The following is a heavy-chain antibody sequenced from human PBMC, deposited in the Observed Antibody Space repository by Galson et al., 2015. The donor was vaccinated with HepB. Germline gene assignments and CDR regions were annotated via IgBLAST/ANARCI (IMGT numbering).Heavy chain of an antibody. D-gene: IGHD5-18*01. V-gene: IGHV1-24*01. J-gene: IGHJ4*02. Sequence: SVKVSCKVSGYTLTELSMHWVRQAPGKGLEWMGGFDPEDGETIYAQKFQGRVTMTEDTSTDTAYMELSSLRSEDTAVYYCATAGYSYALKYYFDYWGQGTLVTVSS. CDR1: GYTLTELS. CDR2: FDPEDGET. CDR3: ATAGYSYALKYYFDY.